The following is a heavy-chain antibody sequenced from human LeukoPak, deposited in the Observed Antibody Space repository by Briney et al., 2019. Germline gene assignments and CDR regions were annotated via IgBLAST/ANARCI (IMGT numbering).Heavy chain of an antibody. D-gene: IGHD2/OR15-2a*01. J-gene: IGHJ6*02. CDR1: GGSFSGYY. V-gene: IGHV4-34*01. Sequence: PSETLSLTCAVYGGSFSGYYWNWIRQPPGKELEWIGEINHSGSTNYNPSLKSRVTISVDTSKNQFSLKLSSVTAADTAVYYCARDFLGYGMDVWGQGTTVTVSS. CDR2: INHSGST. CDR3: ARDFLGYGMDV.